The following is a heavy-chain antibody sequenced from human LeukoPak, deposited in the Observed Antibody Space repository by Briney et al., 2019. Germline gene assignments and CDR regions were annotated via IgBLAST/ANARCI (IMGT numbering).Heavy chain of an antibody. Sequence: ASVKVSCKTSGYSFKDFYIHWVRQAPGHGREWMGWINPNSGDTNSAQRFQGRVTMTRDTSTGTAYMDLGSLTSDDTAVYFCAKDSSGGYNSHWGQGTLVTVSS. CDR3: AKDSSGGYNSH. J-gene: IGHJ4*02. CDR2: INPNSGDT. D-gene: IGHD5-24*01. V-gene: IGHV1-2*02. CDR1: GYSFKDFY.